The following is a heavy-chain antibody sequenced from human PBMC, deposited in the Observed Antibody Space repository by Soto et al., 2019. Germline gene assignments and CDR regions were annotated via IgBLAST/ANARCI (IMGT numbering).Heavy chain of an antibody. J-gene: IGHJ4*02. Sequence: QVQLVQSGAEVKKPGASVKVSCKASGYTFTSYDINWVRQATGQGLEWMGWMNPNSGNTGYAQKFQGRVTMTRNTSISTPYMELSSPGSEDAAVYYCARELNWKGVESWGQATLVTVSS. D-gene: IGHD1-20*01. V-gene: IGHV1-8*01. CDR2: MNPNSGNT. CDR3: ARELNWKGVES. CDR1: GYTFTSYD.